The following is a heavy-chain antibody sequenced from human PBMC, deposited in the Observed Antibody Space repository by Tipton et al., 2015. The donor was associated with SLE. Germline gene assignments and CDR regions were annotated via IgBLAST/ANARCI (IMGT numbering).Heavy chain of an antibody. CDR1: GGSISSHY. CDR3: ATHYYYYGMDV. Sequence: TLSLTCTVSGGSISSHYWSWIRQPPGKGLEWIGSIYYSGSTYYNPSLKSRVTISVDTSKNQFSLKLSSVTAADTAVYYCATHYYYYGMDVWGQGTTVTVSS. J-gene: IGHJ6*02. CDR2: IYYSGST. V-gene: IGHV4-59*08.